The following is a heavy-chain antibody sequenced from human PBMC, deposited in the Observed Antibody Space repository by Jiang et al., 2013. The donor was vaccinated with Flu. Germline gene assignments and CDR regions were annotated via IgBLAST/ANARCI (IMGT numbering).Heavy chain of an antibody. Sequence: LLKPSETLSLTCTVSGGSISSSSYYWGWIRQPPGKGLEWIGSLYYSGSTYYNPSLKSRVTISVDTSKNQFSLQLSSVTAADTAVYYCASQRGYTFGYSALLAYWGQGILVTVSS. CDR3: ASQRGYTFGYSALLAY. CDR2: LYYSGST. V-gene: IGHV4-39*07. J-gene: IGHJ4*02. D-gene: IGHD5-18*01. CDR1: GGSISSSSYY.